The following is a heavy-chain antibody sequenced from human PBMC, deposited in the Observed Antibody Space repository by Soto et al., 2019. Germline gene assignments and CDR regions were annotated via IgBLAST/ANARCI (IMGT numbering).Heavy chain of an antibody. CDR1: GYSFTSYW. V-gene: IGHV5-10-1*01. Sequence: PGESLKISCKGSGYSFTSYWISWVRQMPGKGLEWMGRIDPSDSYTNYSPSFQGHVTISADKSISTAYLQWSSLKASDTAMYYCARRRAVAGTHYYYGMDVWGQGTTVTVPS. J-gene: IGHJ6*02. D-gene: IGHD6-19*01. CDR2: IDPSDSYT. CDR3: ARRRAVAGTHYYYGMDV.